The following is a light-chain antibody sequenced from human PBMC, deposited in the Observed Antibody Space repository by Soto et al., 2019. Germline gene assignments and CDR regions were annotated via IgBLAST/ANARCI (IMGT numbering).Light chain of an antibody. CDR1: SSDVGGYNY. J-gene: IGLJ2*01. Sequence: QSALTPPASVSGSPGQSITISSTGSSSDVGGYNYVSWYQQHPGKAPKLLIYEVADRPSGVSDRFSGSKSGNTASLTISALQAEDEGVYYCSSYATSGTNVIFGGGTKLTVL. CDR2: EVA. CDR3: SSYATSGTNVI. V-gene: IGLV2-14*01.